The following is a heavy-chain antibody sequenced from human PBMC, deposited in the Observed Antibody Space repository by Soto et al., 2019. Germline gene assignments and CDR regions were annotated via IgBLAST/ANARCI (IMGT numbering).Heavy chain of an antibody. CDR3: AKTCYSYSGAS. D-gene: IGHD3-16*02. CDR1: GFTFSSYS. V-gene: IGHV3-21*01. CDR2: ISSSSSYI. Sequence: EVQLVESGGGLVKPGGSLRLSCAASGFTFSSYSMKWVRQAPGKGLEWVSSISSSSSYIYYAASVKGRLTISRDNVKKALYLHMNSLSAEVTAVYYCAKTCYSYSGASCGQGTLVA. J-gene: IGHJ5*02.